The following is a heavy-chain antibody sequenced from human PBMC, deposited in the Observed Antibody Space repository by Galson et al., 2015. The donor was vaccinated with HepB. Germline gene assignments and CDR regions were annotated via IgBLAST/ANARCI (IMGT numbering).Heavy chain of an antibody. J-gene: IGHJ4*02. Sequence: QSGAEVKKSGESLQISCKGSGFSFTSFWIGWVRQMPGKGLEWMGIIYPGDSDTSYSPSFHGQVSISADKSIGTVYLQWRSLKASDTAMYYCARLGDYYRSGTNYYGDYWGEGTLVTVSS. CDR2: IYPGDSDT. CDR3: ARLGDYYRSGTNYYGDY. D-gene: IGHD3-10*01. CDR1: GFSFTSFW. V-gene: IGHV5-51*01.